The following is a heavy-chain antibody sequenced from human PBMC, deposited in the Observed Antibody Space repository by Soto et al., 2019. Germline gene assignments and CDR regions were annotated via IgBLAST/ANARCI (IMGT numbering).Heavy chain of an antibody. CDR1: GFSLTNYV. CDR2: LSFDGDYV. Sequence: QVQLVESGGGVVQPGRSLRLSCVASGFSLTNYVIHWVRRAPGKWLEWVAVLSFDGDYVDFADSVKGRFSISRDTSKNTVYWKRNTRKVEDTAVYHCARVMSPSNINDAFAIWGRGTEVAVSA. J-gene: IGHJ3*02. V-gene: IGHV3-33*05. CDR3: ARVMSPSNINDAFAI.